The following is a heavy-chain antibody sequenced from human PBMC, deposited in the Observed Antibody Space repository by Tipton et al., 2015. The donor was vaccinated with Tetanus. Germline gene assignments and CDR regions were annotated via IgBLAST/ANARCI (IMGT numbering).Heavy chain of an antibody. V-gene: IGHV4-34*01. CDR3: ARGCDSCTAAALFG. D-gene: IGHD6-13*01. Sequence: TLSLTCAVYGGSFSGYYWSWIRQPPGKGLEWIGEINHSGSTTYNPSLKSRVPISVDTSKNQFSLKLSSVTAADTAVYYCARGCDSCTAAALFGWGQGTLVTVSS. CDR1: GGSFSGYY. CDR2: INHSGST. J-gene: IGHJ4*02.